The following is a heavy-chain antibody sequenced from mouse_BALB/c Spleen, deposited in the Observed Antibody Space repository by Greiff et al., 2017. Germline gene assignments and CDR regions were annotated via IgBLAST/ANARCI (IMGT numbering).Heavy chain of an antibody. CDR3: ARGPVVATDYAMDC. J-gene: IGHJ4*01. D-gene: IGHD1-1*01. V-gene: IGHV1-69*02. CDR1: GYTFTSYW. CDR2: IDPSDSYT. Sequence: QVHVKQPGAELVKPGASVKLSCKASGYTFTSYWMHWVKQRPGQGLEWIGEIDPSDSYTNYNQKFKGKATLTVDKSSSTAYMQLSSLTSEDSAVYYCARGPVVATDYAMDCWGQGTSVTVSS.